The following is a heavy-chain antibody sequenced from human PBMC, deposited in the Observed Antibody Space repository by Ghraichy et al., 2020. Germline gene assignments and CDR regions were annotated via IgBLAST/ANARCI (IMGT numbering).Heavy chain of an antibody. V-gene: IGHV3-66*02. CDR2: IYSGGST. CDR1: GFTVSSNY. Sequence: GGSLRLSCAASGFTVSSNYMSWVRQAPGKGLEWVSVIYSGGSTYYADSVKGRFTISRDNSKNTLYLQMNSLRAEDTAVYYCARDTYFNWFDPWGQGTLVTVSS. D-gene: IGHD2/OR15-2a*01. CDR3: ARDTYFNWFDP. J-gene: IGHJ5*02.